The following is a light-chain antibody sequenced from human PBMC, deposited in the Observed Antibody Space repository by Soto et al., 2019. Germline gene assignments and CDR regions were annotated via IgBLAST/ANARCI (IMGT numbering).Light chain of an antibody. Sequence: QSVLTQPASVSGSPGQSITISCTGTSSDVGGYNYVSWYQQHPGKAPKLMIYDVSNRPSGVSNRSSGSKSGNTASLTISGLQAEDEADYYCSSYTSSSTPVFGGGTKLT. V-gene: IGLV2-14*01. CDR2: DVS. CDR1: SSDVGGYNY. J-gene: IGLJ2*01. CDR3: SSYTSSSTPV.